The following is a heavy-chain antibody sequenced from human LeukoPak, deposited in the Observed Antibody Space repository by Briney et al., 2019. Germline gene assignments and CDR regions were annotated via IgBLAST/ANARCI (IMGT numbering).Heavy chain of an antibody. CDR1: GVSISSSNSY. CDR3: ARQTGSGLFILP. D-gene: IGHD3/OR15-3a*01. CDR2: IYYSGNT. J-gene: IGHJ4*02. V-gene: IGHV4-39*01. Sequence: SETLSLTCTVSGVSISSSNSYWGWIRQPPGKGLEWIGSIYYSGNTYHNASLKSQVSISIDTSKNQFSLKVTSVTAADTAVYYCARQTGSGLFILPGGQGTLVTVSS.